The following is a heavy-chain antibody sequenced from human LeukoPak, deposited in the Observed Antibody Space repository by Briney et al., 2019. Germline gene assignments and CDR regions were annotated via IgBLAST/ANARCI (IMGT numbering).Heavy chain of an antibody. D-gene: IGHD3-10*01. CDR3: AREVGGSGSYYNPLNWFDP. Sequence: ASVTVSRKASGYTFTSYYMHWVRQAPGQGLEWMGIINPSGGSTSYAQKFQGRVTMTRDTSTSTVYMGPSSLRSEDTAVYYCAREVGGSGSYYNPLNWFDPWGQGTLVTVSS. V-gene: IGHV1-46*01. J-gene: IGHJ5*02. CDR1: GYTFTSYY. CDR2: INPSGGST.